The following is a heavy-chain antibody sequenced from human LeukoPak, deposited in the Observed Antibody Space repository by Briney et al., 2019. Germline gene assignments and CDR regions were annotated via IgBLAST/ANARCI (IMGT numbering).Heavy chain of an antibody. D-gene: IGHD3-10*01. Sequence: GGCLRLSCAVYGLTFSSYDMNWVRQAPGKGLEWNSYISGRGSTIYDADSVKGRVTVSRDNAKNSLHIQMNSLRAEDTAVYYCARIHPYYYGSGSYLMGYYYFGMDVWGQGTTVTVSS. CDR2: ISGRGSTI. CDR1: GLTFSSYD. V-gene: IGHV3-48*03. CDR3: ARIHPYYYGSGSYLMGYYYFGMDV. J-gene: IGHJ6*02.